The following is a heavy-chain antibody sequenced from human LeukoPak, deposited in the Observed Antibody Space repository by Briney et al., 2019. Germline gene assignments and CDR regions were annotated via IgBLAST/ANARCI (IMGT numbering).Heavy chain of an antibody. J-gene: IGHJ4*02. CDR1: GFTFTTYW. CDR3: ARLRCDVGDCYSAGQNF. D-gene: IGHD2-21*02. V-gene: IGHV3-74*01. CDR2: INSDGSST. Sequence: GGSLRLSCAASGFTFTTYWMHWVRQAPGQGLVWVSRINSDGSSTSYADSVKGRFSITRDNARNTLYLQMNSLRAEDTAVYFCARLRCDVGDCYSAGQNFWGQGTLVTVSS.